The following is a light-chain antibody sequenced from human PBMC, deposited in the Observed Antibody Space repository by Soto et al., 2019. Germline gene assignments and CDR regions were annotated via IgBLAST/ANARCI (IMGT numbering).Light chain of an antibody. V-gene: IGKV2-28*01. CDR1: QSLLNRNGQNC. CDR2: LGS. J-gene: IGKJ4*01. Sequence: DIVMTQSPLSLPVTPGEPASISCRSSQSLLNRNGQNCLDWYLQKPGQSPQLLIHLGSIRASGVPDRFSGSGSGTYFTLTISRVEGEDVGVYYCMQALESPPTFGGGTKVEIK. CDR3: MQALESPPT.